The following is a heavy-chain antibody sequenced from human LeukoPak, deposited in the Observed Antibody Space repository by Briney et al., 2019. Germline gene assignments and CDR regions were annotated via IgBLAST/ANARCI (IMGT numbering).Heavy chain of an antibody. Sequence: SETLSLTCNVPGDSIVSGVYYCGWIRQPPGKGLEWIGNIFHTGSAYYKPSLQSRVTISIYTSRSQFSLKVTSVTAADTAVYYCAWKFSLKANSHTFYTWGQVALVTVSS. J-gene: IGHJ5*02. CDR3: AWKFSLKANSHTFYT. CDR2: IFHTGSA. V-gene: IGHV4-39*01. CDR1: GDSIVSGVYY. D-gene: IGHD3-16*01.